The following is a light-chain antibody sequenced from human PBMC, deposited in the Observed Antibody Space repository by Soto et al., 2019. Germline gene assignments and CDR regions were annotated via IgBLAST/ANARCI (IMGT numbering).Light chain of an antibody. V-gene: IGLV2-8*01. J-gene: IGLJ3*02. CDR2: EVT. Sequence: QSALTQPPSASGSPGQSVTISCTGTSSDIGAYNYVSWYQQHPGKVPRLMIYEVTKRPSGVPDRFSGSQSGNTASLTVSGLQAEDEADYYCSSYAGGNNLVFGRGTKLTVL. CDR3: SSYAGGNNLV. CDR1: SSDIGAYNY.